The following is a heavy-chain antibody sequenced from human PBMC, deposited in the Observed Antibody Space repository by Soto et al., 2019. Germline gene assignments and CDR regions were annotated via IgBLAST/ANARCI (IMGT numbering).Heavy chain of an antibody. Sequence: PSQTLSLTCVISGNNVSANSAGWNWIRQSPSRVLEWLGRTYYRSKWNNDYAASVKGRITVNPDTSKNQFSLQLNSVTPEDTGVYYCARNSWNAPPAFDFWGQGIQVTVSS. CDR3: ARNSWNAPPAFDF. J-gene: IGHJ4*02. D-gene: IGHD1-1*01. CDR2: TYYRSKWNN. V-gene: IGHV6-1*01. CDR1: GNNVSANSAG.